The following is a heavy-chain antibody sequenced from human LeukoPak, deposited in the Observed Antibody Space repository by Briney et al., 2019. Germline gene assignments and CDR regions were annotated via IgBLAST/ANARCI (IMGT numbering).Heavy chain of an antibody. CDR3: ARGGPEYLSDY. J-gene: IGHJ4*02. V-gene: IGHV1-69*05. CDR1: GGTFSSYA. D-gene: IGHD2-2*02. CDR2: IIPIFGTA. Sequence: ASVKVSCKASGGTFSSYAISWVRQAPGQGVEWMGGIIPIFGTANYAQKFQGRVTITTDESTSTAYMELSSLRYEDTAVYYCARGGPEYLSDYWGQGTLVTVSS.